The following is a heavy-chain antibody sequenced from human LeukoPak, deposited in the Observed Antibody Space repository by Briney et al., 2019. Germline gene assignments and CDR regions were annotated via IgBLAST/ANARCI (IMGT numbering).Heavy chain of an antibody. CDR2: MNPNSGNT. J-gene: IGHJ6*03. CDR1: GYTFTSYD. CDR3: ARGVMTYYYMDV. V-gene: IGHV1-8*01. D-gene: IGHD2-21*01. Sequence: ASVKVSCKASGYTFTSYDINWVRQATGQGLEWMGWMNPNSGNTGSAQKFQGRVTMTRNTSISTAYMELSSLRSEDTAVYYCARGVMTYYYMDVWGKGTTVTVSS.